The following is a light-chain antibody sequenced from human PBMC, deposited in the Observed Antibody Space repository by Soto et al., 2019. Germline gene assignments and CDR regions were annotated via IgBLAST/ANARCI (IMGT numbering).Light chain of an antibody. CDR2: GVT. CDR1: QNIHIN. CDR3: QQYEGWPRT. J-gene: IGKJ2*01. V-gene: IGKV3-15*01. Sequence: EIVMTQSPDTLSVSPGDTATLSCRSSQNIHINLAWYQQKPCQAPTLLIYGVTARAPGVPARFSGSGYGTDFTLTIRSVQSGDFGGFYCQQYEGWPRTFGLGTKVEIK.